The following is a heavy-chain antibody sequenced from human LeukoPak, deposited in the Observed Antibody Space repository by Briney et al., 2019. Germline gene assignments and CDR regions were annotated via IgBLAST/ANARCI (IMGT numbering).Heavy chain of an antibody. CDR3: ARDLAFSRLDY. CDR2: FYSGGDT. D-gene: IGHD2/OR15-2a*01. V-gene: IGHV3-53*01. Sequence: PGGSLRLSCAVSGFTVSSNHMSWVRQAPGKGLEWVPVFYSGGDTHYADSVKGRFTISRDNARNSLYLQMDSLRVEDTAFYYCARDLAFSRLDYWGQGVLVTVSS. J-gene: IGHJ4*02. CDR1: GFTVSSNH.